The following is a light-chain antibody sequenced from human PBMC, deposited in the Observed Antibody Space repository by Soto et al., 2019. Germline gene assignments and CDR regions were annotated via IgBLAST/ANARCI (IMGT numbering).Light chain of an antibody. CDR1: SGHSSYA. CDR3: QTWGTGIVV. V-gene: IGLV4-69*02. CDR2: VNRDGSH. J-gene: IGLJ2*01. Sequence: QLVLTQSPSASASLGASVKLTCTLSSGHSSYAIAWHQQQPEKGPRYLMKVNRDGSHTKGDGIPDRFSGSSSGAERYLIISSLQSEDEADYYCQTWGTGIVVFGGGTKLTVL.